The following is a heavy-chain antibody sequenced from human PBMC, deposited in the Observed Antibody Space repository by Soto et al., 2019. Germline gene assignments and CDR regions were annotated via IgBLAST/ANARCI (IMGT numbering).Heavy chain of an antibody. V-gene: IGHV4-59*01. J-gene: IGHJ5*02. CDR2: IYYSGST. CDR3: ARDVLLRGWFDP. CDR1: GGSISSYY. Sequence: SETLSLTCTDSGGSISSYYWSWIRQPPGKGLEWIGYIYYSGSTNYNPSLKSRVTISVDTSKNQFSLKLSSVTAADTAVYYCARDVLLRGWFDPWGQGTLVTVSS. D-gene: IGHD3-10*01.